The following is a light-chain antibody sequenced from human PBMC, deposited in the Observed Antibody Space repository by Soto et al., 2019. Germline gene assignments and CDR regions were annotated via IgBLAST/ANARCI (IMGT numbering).Light chain of an antibody. CDR3: QKYNEWPWT. CDR2: ATS. Sequence: EIGMTQSPATLSVAPGERAALSCSASQSLGINLAWYHQKPGQAPRLLLYATSSRATGVPDRFSGDGSGTEFTLTISSLQSEDFGVYYCQKYNEWPWTFGPGTKVEIK. CDR1: QSLGIN. V-gene: IGKV3-15*01. J-gene: IGKJ1*01.